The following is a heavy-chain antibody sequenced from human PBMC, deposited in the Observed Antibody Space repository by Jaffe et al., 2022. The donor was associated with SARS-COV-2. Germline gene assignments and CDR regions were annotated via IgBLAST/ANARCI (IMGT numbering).Heavy chain of an antibody. J-gene: IGHJ6*02. Sequence: EVQLVESGGGLVQPGRSLRLSCAASGFTFDDYAMHWVRQAPGKGLEWVSGISWNSGSIGYADSVKGRFTISRDNAKNSLYLQMNSLRAEDTALYYCAKSLRASLYYDSSGYYGPYYYGMDVWGQGTTVTVSS. V-gene: IGHV3-9*01. CDR1: GFTFDDYA. CDR3: AKSLRASLYYDSSGYYGPYYYGMDV. CDR2: ISWNSGSI. D-gene: IGHD3-22*01.